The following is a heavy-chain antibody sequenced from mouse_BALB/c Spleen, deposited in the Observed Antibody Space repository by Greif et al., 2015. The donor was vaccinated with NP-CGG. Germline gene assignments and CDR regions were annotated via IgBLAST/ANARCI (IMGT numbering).Heavy chain of an antibody. CDR3: ARGGGLLSYAMDY. V-gene: IGHV3-6*02. CDR1: GYSITSGYY. D-gene: IGHD1-1*01. Sequence: EVQLQQSGPGLVKPSQSLSLTCSVTGYSITSGYYWNWIRQFPGNKLEWMGYISYDGSNNYNPSLKNRISITRDTSKNQFFLKLNSVTTEDTATYYCARGGGLLSYAMDYWGQGTSVTVSS. J-gene: IGHJ4*01. CDR2: ISYDGSN.